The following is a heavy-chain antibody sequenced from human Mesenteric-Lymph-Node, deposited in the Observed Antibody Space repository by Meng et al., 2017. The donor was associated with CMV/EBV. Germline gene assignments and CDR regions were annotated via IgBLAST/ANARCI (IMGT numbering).Heavy chain of an antibody. D-gene: IGHD4-23*01. Sequence: QGQLQQWGADLLKASETLCRTCAVYGGSFSGYYWSWIRQPPGKGLEWIGEINHSGSTNYDPSLKSRVTISVDTSKNQFSLKLSSVTAADTAVYYCARHQRWLKSEGGFNYWGQGTLVTVSS. CDR1: GGSFSGYY. J-gene: IGHJ4*02. CDR3: ARHQRWLKSEGGFNY. V-gene: IGHV4-34*01. CDR2: INHSGST.